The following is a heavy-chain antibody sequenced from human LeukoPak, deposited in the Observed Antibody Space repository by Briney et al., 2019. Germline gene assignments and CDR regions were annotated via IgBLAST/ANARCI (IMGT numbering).Heavy chain of an antibody. J-gene: IGHJ4*02. CDR2: INHSGST. CDR3: ARSITMVRGVIRPFDY. D-gene: IGHD3-10*01. Sequence: SETLSLTCTVSGGSISSGGYYWSWIRQPPGKGLEWIGEINHSGSTNYNPSLKSRVTISVDTSKNQFSLKLSSVTAADTAVYYCARSITMVRGVIRPFDYWGQGTLVTVSS. CDR1: GGSISSGGYY. V-gene: IGHV4-39*07.